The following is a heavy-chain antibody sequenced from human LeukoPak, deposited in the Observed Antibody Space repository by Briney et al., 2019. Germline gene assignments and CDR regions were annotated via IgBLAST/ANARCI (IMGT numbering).Heavy chain of an antibody. V-gene: IGHV3-23*01. CDR3: ATKTSNGDRYFDY. J-gene: IGHJ4*02. CDR1: GFPFSSYA. D-gene: IGHD4-17*01. CDR2: ISPTTGTT. Sequence: GGSLRLYCAASGFPFSSYAMSWIRKAPEEGLESLSAISPTTGTTFYADSVKGRFTISRDNSENTLFLQMNSLRAEDTAVYYCATKTSNGDRYFDYWGQGALVTVSS.